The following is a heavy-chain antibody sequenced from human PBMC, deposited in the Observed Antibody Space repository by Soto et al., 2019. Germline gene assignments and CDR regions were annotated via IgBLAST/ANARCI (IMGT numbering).Heavy chain of an antibody. CDR2: IKSKTDGETT. V-gene: IGHV3-15*01. J-gene: IGHJ4*02. CDR1: GLTFSNAW. Sequence: GGSLRLSCAASGLTFSNAWMSWVRQAPGKGLEWVGRIKSKTDGETTDYAAPVKGRFTISRDDSKNTLYLQMNSLKTEDTAVYYCTTVPVVAATEGFDYWGQGTLVTVSS. CDR3: TTVPVVAATEGFDY. D-gene: IGHD2-15*01.